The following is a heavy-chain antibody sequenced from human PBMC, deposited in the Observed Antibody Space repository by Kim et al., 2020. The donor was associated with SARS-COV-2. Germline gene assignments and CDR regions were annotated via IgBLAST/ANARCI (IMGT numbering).Heavy chain of an antibody. V-gene: IGHV2-70*01. CDR3: ARIFQGYSSSWYYFDY. Sequence: SLKTRLTISKDTSKNQVVLTMTNMDPVDTATYYCARIFQGYSSSWYYFDYWGQGTLVTVSS. J-gene: IGHJ4*02. D-gene: IGHD6-13*01.